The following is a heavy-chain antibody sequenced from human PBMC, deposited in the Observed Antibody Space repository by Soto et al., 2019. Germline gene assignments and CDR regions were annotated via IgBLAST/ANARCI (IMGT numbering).Heavy chain of an antibody. D-gene: IGHD2-15*01. CDR2: ISSGSSYI. Sequence: EVQLVESGGGLVKPGGSLRLSCAASGFTFSTYTMNWVRQTPGKGLEWVSSISSGSSYIYYADSLKGRFTISRDNAKNSLYLQMNSLRAEDTAVYYCARDYGKLNPWGQGTLVTVSS. V-gene: IGHV3-21*01. CDR3: ARDYGKLNP. CDR1: GFTFSTYT. J-gene: IGHJ5*02.